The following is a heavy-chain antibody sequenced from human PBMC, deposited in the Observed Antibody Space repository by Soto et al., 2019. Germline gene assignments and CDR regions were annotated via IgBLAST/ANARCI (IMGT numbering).Heavy chain of an antibody. CDR1: GGSISSGGYY. Sequence: KPSETLSLTCTVSGGSISSGGYYWSWIRQHPGKGLEWIGYIYYSGSTYYNPSLKSRVTISVDTSKNQFSLKLSSVTAADTAVYYCARSARKNWFDPWGQGTLVTVSS. J-gene: IGHJ5*02. CDR3: ARSARKNWFDP. V-gene: IGHV4-31*03. CDR2: IYYSGST.